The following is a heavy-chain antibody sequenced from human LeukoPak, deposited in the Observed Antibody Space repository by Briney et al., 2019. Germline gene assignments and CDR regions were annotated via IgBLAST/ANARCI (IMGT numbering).Heavy chain of an antibody. D-gene: IGHD3-10*01. CDR3: ARGSVRGEFDP. Sequence: SETLSLTCAVYGGSFSGYYWSWIRQPPGKGLEWIGDINHSGGTKYNPSLKSRVTISVDTSKNQFSLKLSSVTAADTAVYSCARGSVRGEFDPWGQGTLVTVSS. CDR1: GGSFSGYY. V-gene: IGHV4-34*01. J-gene: IGHJ5*02. CDR2: INHSGGT.